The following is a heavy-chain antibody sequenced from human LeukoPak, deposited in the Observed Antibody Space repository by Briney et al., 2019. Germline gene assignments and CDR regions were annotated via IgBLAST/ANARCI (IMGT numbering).Heavy chain of an antibody. Sequence: PSETLSLTCAVYGGSFSGYYWSWIRQPPGKGLEWIGYIYYSGSTYYNPSLKSRVTISVDTSKDQFSLKLSSVTAADTAVYYCARSLDLWGQGTLVTVSS. CDR3: ARSLDL. D-gene: IGHD3-3*01. CDR2: IYYSGST. CDR1: GGSFSGYY. V-gene: IGHV4-34*09. J-gene: IGHJ4*02.